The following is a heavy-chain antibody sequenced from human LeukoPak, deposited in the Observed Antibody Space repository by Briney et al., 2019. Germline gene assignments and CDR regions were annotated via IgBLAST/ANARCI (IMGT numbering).Heavy chain of an antibody. CDR2: INPNSGGT. Sequence: GASVKVSCKAPGYTFTGYYMHWVRQAPGQGLEWMGWINPNSGGTNYAQKFQGRVTMTRDTSISTAYMELSRLRSDDTAVYYCATPEYYYDSSGYYSGNYFDYWGQGTLVTVSS. D-gene: IGHD3-22*01. CDR3: ATPEYYYDSSGYYSGNYFDY. V-gene: IGHV1-2*02. CDR1: GYTFTGYY. J-gene: IGHJ4*02.